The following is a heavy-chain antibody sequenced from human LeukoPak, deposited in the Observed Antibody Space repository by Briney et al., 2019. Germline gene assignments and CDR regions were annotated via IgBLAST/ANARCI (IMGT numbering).Heavy chain of an antibody. CDR3: ARAPKRTYGSGKAVDY. J-gene: IGHJ4*02. Sequence: SVKVSCKASGGTFSSYAISWVRQAPGQGLEWMGRIIPILGIANYAQKFQGRVTITADKSTSTAYMELSSLRSEDTAVYYCARAPKRTYGSGKAVDYWGQGTLVTVSS. CDR1: GGTFSSYA. CDR2: IIPILGIA. V-gene: IGHV1-69*04. D-gene: IGHD3-10*01.